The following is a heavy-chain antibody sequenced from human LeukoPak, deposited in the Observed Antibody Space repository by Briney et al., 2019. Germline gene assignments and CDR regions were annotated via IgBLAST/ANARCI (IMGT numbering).Heavy chain of an antibody. CDR2: IYSGGST. Sequence: GGSLRLSCAASGFTVSSNYMSWVRQAPGKGLEWVSVIYSGGSTYYADSVKGRFTISRDNSKNTLYLQMNSLRAEDTAVYYCARVVVWFGGYYYYYYYMDVWGKGTTVTVSS. CDR3: ARVVVWFGGYYYYYYYMDV. D-gene: IGHD3-10*01. CDR1: GFTVSSNY. V-gene: IGHV3-66*02. J-gene: IGHJ6*03.